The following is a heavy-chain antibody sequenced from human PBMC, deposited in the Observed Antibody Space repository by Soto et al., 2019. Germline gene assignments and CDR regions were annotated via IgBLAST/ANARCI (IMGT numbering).Heavy chain of an antibody. V-gene: IGHV4-39*01. Sequence: SETLSLTCTVSGGSISSSSYYWGWIRQPPGKGLEWIGSIYYSGSTYYNPSLKSRVTISVDTSKNQFSLKLSSVTAADTAVYYCARSGEVYYDILTGYYNDNWFDPWGQGTLVT. CDR1: GGSISSSSYY. D-gene: IGHD3-9*01. J-gene: IGHJ5*02. CDR3: ARSGEVYYDILTGYYNDNWFDP. CDR2: IYYSGST.